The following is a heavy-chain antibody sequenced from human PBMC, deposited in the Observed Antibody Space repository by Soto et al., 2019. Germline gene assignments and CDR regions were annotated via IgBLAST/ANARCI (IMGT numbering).Heavy chain of an antibody. CDR3: AREKWPTQRGPFDN. Sequence: EVQLVESGGGLVKPGGSLRLSCAASGFTFSSYSMTWVRQAPGRGLEWVSSISSSSSYIYYADSVKGRFTISRDNAKKSLYLQMNSLRAEDTAVYYCAREKWPTQRGPFDNRDQGTLVNDSS. CDR2: ISSSSSYI. J-gene: IGHJ4*02. CDR1: GFTFSSYS. D-gene: IGHD5-12*01. V-gene: IGHV3-21*01.